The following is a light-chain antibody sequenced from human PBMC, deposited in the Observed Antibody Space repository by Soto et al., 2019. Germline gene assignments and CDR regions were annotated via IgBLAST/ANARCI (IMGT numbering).Light chain of an antibody. CDR1: LSISSN. Sequence: EILMTQSPATLSVSRGERATLSCRAILSISSNLGWYQQTPGQAPRLLMFRTSSRATGFPARFSGSGSGTEFHLTISSLHSEDFGVYYCQQYNNWPRATFRGGTKVDLK. CDR3: QQYNNWPRAT. CDR2: RTS. V-gene: IGKV3-15*01. J-gene: IGKJ4*01.